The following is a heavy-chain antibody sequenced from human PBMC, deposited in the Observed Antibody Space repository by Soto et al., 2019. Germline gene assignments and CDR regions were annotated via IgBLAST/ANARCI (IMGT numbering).Heavy chain of an antibody. CDR1: GFTFSTYW. V-gene: IGHV3-7*01. J-gene: IGHJ4*02. Sequence: GGSLRLSCAASGFTFSTYWMSWVRQTPGKGLEWVASIKQDGNEKYYVDSVKGRFTISRDNAKNSLYLQMNSLRAEDTAVYYCVGSALLAYWGQGTLVTVSS. D-gene: IGHD3-10*01. CDR2: IKQDGNEK. CDR3: VGSALLAY.